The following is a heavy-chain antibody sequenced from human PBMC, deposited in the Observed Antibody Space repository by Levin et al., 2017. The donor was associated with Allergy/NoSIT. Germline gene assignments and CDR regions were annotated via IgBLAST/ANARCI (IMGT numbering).Heavy chain of an antibody. V-gene: IGHV3-48*02. D-gene: IGHD3-10*01. J-gene: IGHJ3*02. Sequence: PGGSLRLSCAASGFTFSSYSMNWVRQAPGKGLEWVSYISRTTSTIYYADSVKGRFTISRDNAKNSLYLQMNSMRDEDTAVYYCARDVLWSWSGGDAFDIWGQGTMVTVSS. CDR3: ARDVLWSWSGGDAFDI. CDR2: ISRTTSTI. CDR1: GFTFSSYS.